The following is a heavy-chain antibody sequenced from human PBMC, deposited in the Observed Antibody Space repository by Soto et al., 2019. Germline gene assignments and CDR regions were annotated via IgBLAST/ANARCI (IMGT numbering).Heavy chain of an antibody. Sequence: TLSLTCAISGDSVSSNSAAWNWIRQSPSRGLEWLGRTYYRSKWYNDYAVSVKSRITINPDTSKNQFSLQLNSVTPEDTAVXXCARXXXXSXXYYYYGMDVWGQGTTVTVSS. CDR2: TYYRSKWYN. V-gene: IGHV6-1*01. CDR1: GDSVSSNSAA. J-gene: IGHJ6*02. CDR3: ARXXXXSXXYYYYGMDV.